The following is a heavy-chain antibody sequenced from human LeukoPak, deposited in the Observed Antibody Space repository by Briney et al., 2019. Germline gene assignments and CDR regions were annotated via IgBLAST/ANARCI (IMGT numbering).Heavy chain of an antibody. J-gene: IGHJ5*02. CDR3: AMCYYGSGSLNWFDP. V-gene: IGHV4-4*02. D-gene: IGHD3-10*01. Sequence: PSETLSLTCAVSGGSISSSNWWNWVRQPPGKGLEWIGEIYHSGSTNYNPSLKSRVTMSVDKSKNQFSLKLSSVTAADTAVYYCAMCYYGSGSLNWFDPWGQGTLVTVSS. CDR2: IYHSGST. CDR1: GGSISSSNW.